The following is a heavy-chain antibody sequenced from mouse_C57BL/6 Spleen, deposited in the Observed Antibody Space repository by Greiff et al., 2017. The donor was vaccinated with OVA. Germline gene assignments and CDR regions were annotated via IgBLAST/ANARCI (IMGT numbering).Heavy chain of an antibody. V-gene: IGHV1-53*01. CDR3: ARSDVYYSAWFAY. CDR2: INPSNGGT. Sequence: QVHVKQPGTELVKPGASVKLSCKASGYTFTSYWMHWVKQRPGQGLEWVGNINPSNGGTNYNEKFKSKATLTVYQSSSTAYMQLSSLTSEDSAVYYCARSDVYYSAWFAYWGQGTLVTVSA. CDR1: GYTFTSYW. J-gene: IGHJ3*01. D-gene: IGHD2-3*01.